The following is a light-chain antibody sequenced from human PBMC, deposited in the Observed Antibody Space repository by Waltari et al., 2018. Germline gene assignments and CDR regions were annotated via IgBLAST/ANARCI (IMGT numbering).Light chain of an antibody. V-gene: IGKV3-20*01. J-gene: IGKJ1*01. CDR3: QKYGSLPAT. CDR1: QSISRF. Sequence: TQAPGTLSLSPGERATLSCRASQSISRFLAWYQQKPGQAPRLLIYDASSRATGIPDRFSGSGSGTDFSLTISRLEPEDIAVYYCQKYGSLPATFGQGTKVEIK. CDR2: DAS.